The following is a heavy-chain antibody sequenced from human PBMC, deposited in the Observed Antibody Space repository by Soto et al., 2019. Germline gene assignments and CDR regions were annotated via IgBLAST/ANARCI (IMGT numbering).Heavy chain of an antibody. V-gene: IGHV4-34*03. Sequence: SETLSLTCAVYGGSFSGYYWTWIRQPPGTGLEWIGEINHSGSTNYNPSLKSRATITEDTPKNQVVLTMTNMDPVDTATYFCAHRSRGWQYYFTHWGQGALVTVSS. J-gene: IGHJ4*02. CDR2: INHSGST. CDR3: AHRSRGWQYYFTH. CDR1: GGSFSGYY. D-gene: IGHD6-19*01.